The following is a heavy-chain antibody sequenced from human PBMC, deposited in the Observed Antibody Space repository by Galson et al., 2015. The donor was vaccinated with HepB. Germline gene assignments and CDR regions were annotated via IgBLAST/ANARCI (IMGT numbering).Heavy chain of an antibody. D-gene: IGHD2-2*02. Sequence: SLRLSCAVSGFTLRSYVMSWVRQAPGKGLEWVSGIGGSGGTTYYADSVKGRFAISRDSSKNTLYLQMNSLSAADSAVYYCARTTSLRYDAFDIWGQGTMVTVSS. J-gene: IGHJ3*02. CDR2: IGGSGGTT. CDR1: GFTLRSYV. CDR3: ARTTSLRYDAFDI. V-gene: IGHV3-23*01.